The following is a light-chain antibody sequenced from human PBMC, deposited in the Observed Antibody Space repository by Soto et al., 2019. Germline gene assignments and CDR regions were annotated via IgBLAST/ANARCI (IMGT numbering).Light chain of an antibody. CDR3: QQSFSTPPWT. Sequence: DIQMTQSPSSLSASVGDRVTITCLASQSISSYLNWYQQKPGKAPKLLIYGSFSLQSGVPSRFSGSGSGTDFTLTISSLQPEDFATYYCQQSFSTPPWTFGQGTKV. CDR2: GSF. J-gene: IGKJ1*01. CDR1: QSISSY. V-gene: IGKV1-39*01.